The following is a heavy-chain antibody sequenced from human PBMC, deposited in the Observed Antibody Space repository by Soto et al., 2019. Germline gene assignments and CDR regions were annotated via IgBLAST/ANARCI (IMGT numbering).Heavy chain of an antibody. CDR1: LFIVSDNY. CDR2: IYSGGGT. J-gene: IGHJ4*02. V-gene: IGHV3-66*01. CDR3: AIRMTPAPY. Sequence: EVRLVQSGGGLVQPGGSLRLSCAASLFIVSDNYMSWVRQAPGKGLEWVSLIYSGGGTDYAESVKGRFTISRDNSKNTLYLQMNSLQADDTEIYYCAIRMTPAPYWGQGIVVTISS. D-gene: IGHD4-17*01.